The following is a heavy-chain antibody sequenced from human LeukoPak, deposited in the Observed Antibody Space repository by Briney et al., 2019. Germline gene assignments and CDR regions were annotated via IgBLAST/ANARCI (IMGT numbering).Heavy chain of an antibody. CDR3: TRFGITVVRGGKYYFDY. D-gene: IGHD3-10*01. V-gene: IGHV4-59*08. CDR2: IYYSGAT. Sequence: SETLSLTCTVSGGSISNYYWSWIRQPPGKGLEWIGHIYYSGATKYNPSLKSRITISVDTSKNQFSLMLSSVTAADTAVYYCTRFGITVVRGGKYYFDYWGQGTLVTVSS. J-gene: IGHJ4*02. CDR1: GGSISNYY.